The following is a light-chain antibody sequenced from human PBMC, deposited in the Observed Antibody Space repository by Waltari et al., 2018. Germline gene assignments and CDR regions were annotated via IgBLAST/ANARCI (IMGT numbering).Light chain of an antibody. Sequence: QLVLTQSPSASASLGASVKLTCTLSIGHSGNIIASLQKQPEKGPRYLMKVNSDGSHTKGDEIPDRFSGSSSGAERYLTISSLQSEDEADYYCQTGGHGTWVFGGGTKLTVL. J-gene: IGLJ3*02. V-gene: IGLV4-69*01. CDR2: VNSDGSH. CDR3: QTGGHGTWV. CDR1: IGHSGNI.